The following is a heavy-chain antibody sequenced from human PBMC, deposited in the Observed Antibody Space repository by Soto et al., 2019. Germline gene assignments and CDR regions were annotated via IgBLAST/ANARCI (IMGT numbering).Heavy chain of an antibody. CDR3: AREDIVLMVYAAHLNWFDP. CDR2: IYYSGST. D-gene: IGHD2-8*01. J-gene: IGHJ5*02. Sequence: SSETLSLTCTVSGGSISSSSYYWGWIRQPPGKGLEWIGSIYYSGSTYYNPSLKSRVTISVDTSKNQFSLKLSSVTAADTAVYYCAREDIVLMVYAAHLNWFDPWGQGTLVTVSS. V-gene: IGHV4-39*02. CDR1: GGSISSSSYY.